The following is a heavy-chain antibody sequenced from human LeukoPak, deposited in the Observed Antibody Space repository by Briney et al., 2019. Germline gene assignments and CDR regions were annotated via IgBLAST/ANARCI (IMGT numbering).Heavy chain of an antibody. Sequence: PGGSLRLSCVASGFTFSTYVMTWVRQAPGKGLEWVSVIYSGGSTYYADSVKGRFTISRDNSKNTLYLQMNSLRAEDTAVYYCARELNYFDYWGQGTLVTVSS. CDR1: GFTFSTYV. J-gene: IGHJ4*02. CDR2: IYSGGST. V-gene: IGHV3-53*01. CDR3: ARELNYFDY.